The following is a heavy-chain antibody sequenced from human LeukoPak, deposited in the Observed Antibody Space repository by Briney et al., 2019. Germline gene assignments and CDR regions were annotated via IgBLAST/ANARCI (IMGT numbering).Heavy chain of an antibody. CDR2: IYYSGST. D-gene: IGHD3-3*01. CDR3: ARGLLRRNYYYYYYMDV. Sequence: SETLSLTCTVSGGSISSSSYYWGWIRQPPGKGLEWIGSIYYSGSTYYNPSLKSRVTISVDTSKNQFSLKLSSVTAADTAVYYCARGLLRRNYYYYYYMDVWGKGTTVTVSS. V-gene: IGHV4-39*01. J-gene: IGHJ6*03. CDR1: GGSISSSSYY.